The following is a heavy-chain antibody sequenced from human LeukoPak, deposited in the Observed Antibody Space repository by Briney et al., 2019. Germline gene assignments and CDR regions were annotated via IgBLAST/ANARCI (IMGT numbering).Heavy chain of an antibody. CDR2: TSYDGNNK. CDR1: GFTFNSYA. J-gene: IGHJ1*01. V-gene: IGHV3-30-3*01. CDR3: ARGEEGFWSGYVEH. D-gene: IGHD3-3*01. Sequence: GGSLRLSCAASGFTFNSYALHWVRQAPGKGLEWVAVTSYDGNNKYYAESVKGRFTISRDNSKSKLYIQLNSLRPEDTAVYYCARGEEGFWSGYVEHWGQGTLATVSP.